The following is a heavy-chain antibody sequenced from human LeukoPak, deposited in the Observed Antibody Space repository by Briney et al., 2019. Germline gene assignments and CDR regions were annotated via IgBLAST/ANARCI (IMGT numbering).Heavy chain of an antibody. V-gene: IGHV4-39*01. CDR1: GVSISSTSYY. CDR2: IYYSGST. J-gene: IGHJ4*02. CDR3: ARGNYDYVWGGIDY. Sequence: SETLSLTCTVSGVSISSTSYYWGWIRQPPGKGLEWIASIYYSGSTYYNPPLKSRVTISVDTSKNQFSLKLSSVTAADTAVYYCARGNYDYVWGGIDYWGQGTLVTVSS. D-gene: IGHD3-16*01.